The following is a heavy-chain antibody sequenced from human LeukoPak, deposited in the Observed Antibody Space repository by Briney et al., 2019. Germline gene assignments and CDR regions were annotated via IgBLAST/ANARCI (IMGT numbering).Heavy chain of an antibody. J-gene: IGHJ6*03. Sequence: GGSLRLSCAASGFTFNSYAMSWVRQAPGKGLEWISTISGGADNTYYADSVKGRFTISRDNSKNTLSLQMNSLRAEGTAVYYCAKAQPPAPIEYYYCYMDVWGKGTTVTVSS. CDR1: GFTFNSYA. D-gene: IGHD2-2*02. CDR3: AKAQPPAPIEYYYCYMDV. V-gene: IGHV3-23*01. CDR2: ISGGADNT.